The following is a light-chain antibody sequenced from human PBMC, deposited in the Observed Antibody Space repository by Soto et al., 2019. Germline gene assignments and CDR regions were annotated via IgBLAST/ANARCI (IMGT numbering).Light chain of an antibody. Sequence: QTVVTQELSLTVSPGGTVTLTCDSSTGAVTSGHYPYWFQQKPGQAPRTLIYDTNKKHSWTPARFSGSLLGGKAALTLSGAQPDDEADYYCLLGYSGPRVFGGGTKLTVL. V-gene: IGLV7-46*01. J-gene: IGLJ3*02. CDR1: TGAVTSGHY. CDR3: LLGYSGPRV. CDR2: DTN.